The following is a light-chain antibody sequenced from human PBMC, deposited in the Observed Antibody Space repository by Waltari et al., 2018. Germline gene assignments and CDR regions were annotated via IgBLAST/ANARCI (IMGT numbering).Light chain of an antibody. CDR1: QSVGYN. J-gene: IGKJ5*01. V-gene: IGKV3-15*01. CDR3: QQYNNWQIT. Sequence: EVVMTQSPATLSVSPGERVTLSCRASQSVGYNLAWFQQQHGQAPRLLIYGASTRATDIPDRFSGRGSGTAFTLTISGLQSEDFANYYCQQYNNWQITVGQGTRLDLK. CDR2: GAS.